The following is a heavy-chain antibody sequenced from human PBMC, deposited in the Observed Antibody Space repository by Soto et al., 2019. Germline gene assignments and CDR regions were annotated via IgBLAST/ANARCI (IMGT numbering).Heavy chain of an antibody. CDR2: INPSGGST. J-gene: IGHJ4*02. CDR1: GYTFTSYY. CDR3: TRDGTATAGYYFDY. Sequence: QVQLVQSGAEVRKPGASVKVSCKASGYTFTSYYMHWVRQAPGQGLEWMGIINPSGGSTSYAQKFKGRVTMTRDTSTSTVYMDLSSLRSEDTAMYYCTRDGTATAGYYFDYWGQGTLVTVSS. V-gene: IGHV1-46*03. D-gene: IGHD6-13*01.